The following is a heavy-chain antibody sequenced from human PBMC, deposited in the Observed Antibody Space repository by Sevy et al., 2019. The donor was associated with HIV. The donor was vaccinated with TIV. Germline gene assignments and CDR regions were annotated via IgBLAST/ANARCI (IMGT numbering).Heavy chain of an antibody. J-gene: IGHJ1*01. CDR1: GFTFSSYA. CDR3: AKSPLWGGDCYGYFQQ. V-gene: IGHV3-23*01. CDR2: ISGSGGST. D-gene: IGHD2-21*02. Sequence: GGSLRLSCAASGFTFSSYAMSWVRQAPGKGLEWVSAISGSGGSTYYADSVKGRFTLSRDNSKNTLYLQMNTLRAEDTAIYYRAKSPLWGGDCYGYFQQWGQGTLVTVSS.